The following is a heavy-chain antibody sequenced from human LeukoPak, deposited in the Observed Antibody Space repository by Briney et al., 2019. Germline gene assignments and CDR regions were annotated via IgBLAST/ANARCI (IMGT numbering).Heavy chain of an antibody. V-gene: IGHV3-30*03. CDR1: GFTFGSYG. CDR2: ISYDGSNK. J-gene: IGHJ4*02. D-gene: IGHD2-21*01. CDR3: VTDLVIKGYFDY. Sequence: HPGGSLRLSCAASGFTFGSYGMHWVRQAPGKGLEWVAVISYDGSNKYYADSVKGRFTISRDNSKNTLYLQMNSLKTEDTAVYYCVTDLVIKGYFDYWGQGALVTVSS.